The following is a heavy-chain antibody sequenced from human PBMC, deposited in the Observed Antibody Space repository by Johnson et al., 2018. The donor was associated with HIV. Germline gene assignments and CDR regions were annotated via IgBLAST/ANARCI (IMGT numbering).Heavy chain of an antibody. D-gene: IGHD2-2*01. CDR2: IKQDGSEK. CDR3: ATTFCTSCSVGKLGTFDI. CDR1: GFTFSDYY. Sequence: EVQLVESGGGLVKPGGSLRLSCAASGFTFSDYYMNWMRQAPGKGLEWVANIKQDGSEKYYVDSVKGRFTISRDNAKNSLYLQMNSLRAEDTAVYYCATTFCTSCSVGKLGTFDIWGQGTMVTVSS. J-gene: IGHJ3*02. V-gene: IGHV3-7*01.